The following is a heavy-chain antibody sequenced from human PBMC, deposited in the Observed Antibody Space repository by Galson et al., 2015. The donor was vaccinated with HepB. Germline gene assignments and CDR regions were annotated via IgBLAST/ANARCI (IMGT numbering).Heavy chain of an antibody. Sequence: QSGAEVKKPGESLRISCTGSGYSFTSSWIIWVRQMPGKGLEWMGSIDPSDSYTNYSPSFQDHVTISADKSISTAYLQWSSLTASDTAMYYCARPTTSAGSVDYWGQGTLVTVSS. CDR1: GYSFTSSW. CDR3: ARPTTSAGSVDY. D-gene: IGHD2/OR15-2a*01. J-gene: IGHJ4*02. V-gene: IGHV5-10-1*01. CDR2: IDPSDSYT.